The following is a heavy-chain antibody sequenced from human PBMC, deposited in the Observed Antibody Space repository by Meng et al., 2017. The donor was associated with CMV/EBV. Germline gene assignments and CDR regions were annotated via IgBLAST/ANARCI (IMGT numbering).Heavy chain of an antibody. CDR3: TRDAHLTTVTPNWFDP. CDR1: GDTFTDYY. V-gene: IGHV1-2*02. J-gene: IGHJ5*02. D-gene: IGHD4-17*01. Sequence: QVQLVESEAELRKPGASVKVSCKASGDTFTDYYMHWVRQAPGQGLEWMGCINPNSGDTNYAQKFQGRVTMTRDTSISTAYMELSRLRSDDTAVYYCTRDAHLTTVTPNWFDPWGQGTLVTVSS. CDR2: INPNSGDT.